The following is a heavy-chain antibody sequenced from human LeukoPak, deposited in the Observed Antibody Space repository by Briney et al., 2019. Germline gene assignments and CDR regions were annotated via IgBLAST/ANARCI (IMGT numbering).Heavy chain of an antibody. Sequence: PSETLSLTCTVSGGSISSGGYYWSWIRQHPGKGLEWIGYIYYSGSTYYNPSLKSRVTISVDTSKNQFSLKLSSVTAADTAVYYCATDPSGSYVGFFDYWGQGTLVTVSS. D-gene: IGHD1-26*01. CDR1: GGSISSGGYY. J-gene: IGHJ4*02. V-gene: IGHV4-31*03. CDR3: ATDPSGSYVGFFDY. CDR2: IYYSGST.